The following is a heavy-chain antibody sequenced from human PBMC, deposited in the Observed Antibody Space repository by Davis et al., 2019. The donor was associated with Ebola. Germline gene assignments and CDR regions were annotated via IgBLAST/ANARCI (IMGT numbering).Heavy chain of an antibody. V-gene: IGHV3-23*01. Sequence: GESLKISCAASGSSFSSYAMSWLRQAPGKGLEWVSAISGSGGSTYYADSVKGRFTISSANSKNTLYLQMNSLRAEDTAVYYGAKSGLSFGVVKYHYGMDVWGKGTTVTVSS. CDR3: AKSGLSFGVVKYHYGMDV. CDR2: ISGSGGST. J-gene: IGHJ6*04. D-gene: IGHD3-3*01. CDR1: GSSFSSYA.